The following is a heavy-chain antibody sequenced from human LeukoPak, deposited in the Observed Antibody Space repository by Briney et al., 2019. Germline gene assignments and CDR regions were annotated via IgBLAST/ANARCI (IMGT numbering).Heavy chain of an antibody. Sequence: VASVKVSCKASGYTFTGYYMHWVRQAPGQGLEWMGWISPNSGGTNYAQKFQGWVTMTRDTSISTAYMELSRLRSEDTAVYYCAREYGSGSYSISGMDVWGQGTTVTVSS. J-gene: IGHJ6*02. CDR1: GYTFTGYY. CDR3: AREYGSGSYSISGMDV. D-gene: IGHD3-10*01. V-gene: IGHV1-2*04. CDR2: ISPNSGGT.